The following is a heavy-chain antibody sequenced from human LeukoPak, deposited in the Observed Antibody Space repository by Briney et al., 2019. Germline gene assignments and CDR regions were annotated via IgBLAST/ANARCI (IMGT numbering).Heavy chain of an antibody. J-gene: IGHJ4*02. CDR3: ARFYSSSWYSFFDC. V-gene: IGHV4-39*01. CDR1: GGSISSSYYY. CDR2: IYYSGST. D-gene: IGHD6-13*01. Sequence: SQTLSLTCTVSGGSISSSYYYWGWIRQPPGKGLEWIGSIYYSGSTYYNPSLKSRVTISVDTSKNQFSLKLSSVTAADTAVYYCARFYSSSWYSFFDCWGQGTLVTVSS.